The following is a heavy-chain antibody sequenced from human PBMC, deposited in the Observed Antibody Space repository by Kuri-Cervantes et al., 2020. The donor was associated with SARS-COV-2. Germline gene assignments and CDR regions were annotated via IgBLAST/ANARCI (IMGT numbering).Heavy chain of an antibody. CDR2: IRNKATGYTT. J-gene: IGHJ4*02. CDR3: VRSGPHSRPGYCSGGSCYFNDY. D-gene: IGHD2-15*01. Sequence: GESLKISCAASGFTLSDHYMDWVRQAPGKGLEWVGRIRNKATGYTTQFAASVKGRFSISGDDSKNSLYLQLNSLETEDTAVYYCVRSGPHSRPGYCSGGSCYFNDYWGQGTLVTVSS. V-gene: IGHV3-72*01. CDR1: GFTLSDHY.